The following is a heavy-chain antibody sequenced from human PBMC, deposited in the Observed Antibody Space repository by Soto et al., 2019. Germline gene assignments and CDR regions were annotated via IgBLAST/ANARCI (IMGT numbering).Heavy chain of an antibody. Sequence: QVQLVESGGGVVQPGRSLRLSCAASRFTFSNYAMHWVRQAPGKGLEWVAFVSFDGSSDHYADSVKCRVIISRDNSKYILSLQMNSLRPEDTAVYYCAKNRVMDAVTPLDTWGQGTLVTVSS. CDR2: VSFDGSSD. CDR1: RFTFSNYA. D-gene: IGHD3-16*01. CDR3: AKNRVMDAVTPLDT. V-gene: IGHV3-30*18. J-gene: IGHJ5*02.